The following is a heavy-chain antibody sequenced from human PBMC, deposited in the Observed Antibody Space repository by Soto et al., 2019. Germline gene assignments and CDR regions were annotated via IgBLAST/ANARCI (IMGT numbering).Heavy chain of an antibody. J-gene: IGHJ6*02. V-gene: IGHV3-30*18. D-gene: IGHD2-2*01. CDR2: MYYDGSKK. CDR3: AKDWPAASEGYYYYYYGMDV. CDR1: GVPMSGYW. Sequence: HCCAAAGVPMSGYWVHCIRKNTGKGLVWVAVMYYDGSKKYYADSVKGRFTISRDNSKNTLYLQMNSLRAEDTAVYYCAKDWPAASEGYYYYYYGMDVWGQGTTVTVSS.